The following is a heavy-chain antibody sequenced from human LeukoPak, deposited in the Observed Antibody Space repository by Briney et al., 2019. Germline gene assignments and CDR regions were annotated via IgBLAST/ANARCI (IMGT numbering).Heavy chain of an antibody. V-gene: IGHV3-23*01. D-gene: IGHD3-9*01. CDR3: AKDREVNYDILTGYYPIRAFDI. CDR1: GFTFSSYA. J-gene: IGHJ3*02. CDR2: ISGSGGST. Sequence: GGSLRLSCAASGFTFSSYAMSWVRQAPGKGLEWVSAISGSGGSTYYADSVKGRFTISRDNSKSTLYLQMNSLRAEDTAVYYCAKDREVNYDILTGYYPIRAFDIWGQGTMVTVSS.